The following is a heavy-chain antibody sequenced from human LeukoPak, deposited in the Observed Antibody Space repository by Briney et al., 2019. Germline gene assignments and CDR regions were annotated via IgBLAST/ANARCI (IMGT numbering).Heavy chain of an antibody. J-gene: IGHJ5*02. CDR3: ARAAVAIYNWFHP. Sequence: GGSLRLSCAASGFTFSGYWMHWVRQGPGKELVHVSRISGDGSTTRHADSVKGRFTISRDNAKNTLYLQMNSLRAEDTAVYYCARAAVAIYNWFHPWRQGTLVTVSS. D-gene: IGHD6-19*01. CDR2: ISGDGSTT. CDR1: GFTFSGYW. V-gene: IGHV3-74*01.